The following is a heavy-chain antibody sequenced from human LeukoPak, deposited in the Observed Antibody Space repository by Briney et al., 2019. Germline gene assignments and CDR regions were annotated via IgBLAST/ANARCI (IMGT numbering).Heavy chain of an antibody. CDR2: ISSTDSPI. CDR3: ARGGKYAPFDY. CDR1: GFTFRDEE. V-gene: IGHV3-48*03. J-gene: IGHJ4*02. Sequence: PGGSLRLSCVVSGFTFRDEEMNWVRQAPGRGLEWIAYISSTDSPISYGDSVKGRFTISRDNAKNSLYLQMNSLRVDDTAIYYCARGGKYAPFDYWGQGALVAVSS. D-gene: IGHD2-2*01.